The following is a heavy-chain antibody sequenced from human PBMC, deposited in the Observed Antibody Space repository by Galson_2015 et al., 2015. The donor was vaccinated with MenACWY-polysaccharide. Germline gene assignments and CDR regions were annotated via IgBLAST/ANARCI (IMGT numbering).Heavy chain of an antibody. CDR3: ARVGCSGISCFLEY. V-gene: IGHV1-69*04. Sequence: SVKVSCKVSGGSFSDYAITWVRQAPGQGLEWMGRIIPMAGTKNYAKKVQGRVTITADTSRTTVYMELSSLRIEDTAVYYCARVGCSGISCFLEYWGQGSPVTVSS. D-gene: IGHD2-2*01. J-gene: IGHJ4*02. CDR1: GGSFSDYA. CDR2: IIPMAGTK.